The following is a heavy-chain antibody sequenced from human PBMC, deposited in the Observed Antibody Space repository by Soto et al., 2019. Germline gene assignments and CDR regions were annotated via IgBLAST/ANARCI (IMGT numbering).Heavy chain of an antibody. Sequence: GGSLRLSCAASGFTFSMYSMNWVRHAPGKGLEWVANIRRSSSYIYYADSVKGRFTISRDNAKNSLYPQMNNLRAEDTAVYYCARDRRVVPAAAGNYRTYYYYYGMDGWGQGTTVTGPS. J-gene: IGHJ6*02. CDR1: GFTFSMYS. D-gene: IGHD2-2*01. CDR3: ARDRRVVPAAAGNYRTYYYYYGMDG. V-gene: IGHV3-21*01. CDR2: IRRSSSYI.